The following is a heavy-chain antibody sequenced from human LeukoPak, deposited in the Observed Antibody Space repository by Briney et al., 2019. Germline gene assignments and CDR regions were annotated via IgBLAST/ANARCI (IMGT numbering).Heavy chain of an antibody. CDR3: ARRDYYDSSGSLDY. V-gene: IGHV1-69*02. CDR2: IIPILGIA. D-gene: IGHD3-22*01. CDR1: GGTFSSYT. J-gene: IGHJ4*02. Sequence: SLKFSCKASGGTFSSYTFSGVRQAPGQALEWMGRIIPILGIANYAQKFQGRVTITADKSTSTAYMELSSLRSEDTAVYYCARRDYYDSSGSLDYWGQGTLVTVSS.